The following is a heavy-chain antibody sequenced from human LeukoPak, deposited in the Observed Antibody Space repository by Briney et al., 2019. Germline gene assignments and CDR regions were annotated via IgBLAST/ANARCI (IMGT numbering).Heavy chain of an antibody. Sequence: GGSLRLSCAASGLTFSSYWMSWVRLAPGKGLEWVANIKGDGSEKWYADSVKGRFTISRDNAQNSVHLQMSSLRAEDTAVYHCARDEYRSRWLHPWGQGTLVTVTS. CDR2: IKGDGSEK. V-gene: IGHV3-7*01. J-gene: IGHJ5*02. CDR1: GLTFSSYW. CDR3: ARDEYRSRWLHP. D-gene: IGHD5-24*01.